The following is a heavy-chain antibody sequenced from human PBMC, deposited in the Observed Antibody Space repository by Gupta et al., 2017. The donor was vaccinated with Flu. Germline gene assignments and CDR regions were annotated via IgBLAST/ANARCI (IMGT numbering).Heavy chain of an antibody. V-gene: IGHV2-26*01. D-gene: IGHD6-13*01. Sequence: QVTLKESGPVLVKPTETLTLTCTVSGFSLSNARMGVSWIRQPPGKALEWLAHIFSKDEKSYSTSLKSRLTIAKDTSKSQVVLTMTNMDPVDTATDYCARIPSSSSWYWCDPWGQGTRGTVSA. CDR2: IFSKDEK. CDR1: GFSLSNARMG. CDR3: ARIPSSSSWYWCDP. J-gene: IGHJ5*02.